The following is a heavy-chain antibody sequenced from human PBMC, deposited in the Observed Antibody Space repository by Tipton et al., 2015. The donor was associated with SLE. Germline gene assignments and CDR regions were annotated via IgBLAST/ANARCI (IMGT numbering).Heavy chain of an antibody. D-gene: IGHD3-10*01. V-gene: IGHV1-18*01. CDR2: ISAHNGNT. CDR3: ARGAPFTMVRGVIMADF. CDR1: GYSFTSHG. Sequence: QSGAEVKKPGASVKVSCKTSGYSFTSHGVTWVRQAPGQGLEWMGWISAHNGNTTYAQKLHDRVTMTTDASTNTAYLELRSLTSDDTAVYYCARGAPFTMVRGVIMADFWGQGTLVTVSS. J-gene: IGHJ4*02.